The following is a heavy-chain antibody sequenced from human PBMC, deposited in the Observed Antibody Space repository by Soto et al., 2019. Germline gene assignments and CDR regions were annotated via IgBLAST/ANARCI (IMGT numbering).Heavy chain of an antibody. J-gene: IGHJ5*02. CDR3: ARVNPPYP. CDR2: IYSDGNK. CDR1: GFTVSSNF. V-gene: IGHV3-53*01. Sequence: EVQLVESGGGLIQPGGSVRLSCAASGFTVSSNFMSWVRQAPGKGLQWASIIYSDGNKYYADSVKGRFTISRDVSKNTLYLQMNSLRADDTAVYYCARVNPPYPWGQGTLVTVSS.